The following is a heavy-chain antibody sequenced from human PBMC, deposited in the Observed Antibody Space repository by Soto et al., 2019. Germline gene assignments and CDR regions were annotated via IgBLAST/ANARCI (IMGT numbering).Heavy chain of an antibody. Sequence: SGPTLVNPTQTLTLTCTFSGCSLITSGVGVGWIRQPPGKALEWLALIYWDDDKRYSPSLKSRLTITKDTSKNQVVLTMPNMDPVDTATYYCAHSYIVATISNWFDPWGQGTLVTVSS. CDR2: IYWDDDK. CDR1: GCSLITSGVG. V-gene: IGHV2-5*02. D-gene: IGHD5-12*01. J-gene: IGHJ5*02. CDR3: AHSYIVATISNWFDP.